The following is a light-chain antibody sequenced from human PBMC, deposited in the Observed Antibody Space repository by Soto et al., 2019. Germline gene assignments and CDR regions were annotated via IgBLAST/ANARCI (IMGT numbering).Light chain of an antibody. V-gene: IGLV2-23*01. CDR2: EDI. CDR1: SSDVEANKL. Sequence: QSALTQPASVSGSPGQSITISCTGSSSDVEANKLVSWYQQHPGTAPRLLIYEDIRRPSGISSRFSGSKSGNTASLTISGLRAEDEADYYCSSFVGSPVVFGGGTKVTVL. J-gene: IGLJ2*01. CDR3: SSFVGSPVV.